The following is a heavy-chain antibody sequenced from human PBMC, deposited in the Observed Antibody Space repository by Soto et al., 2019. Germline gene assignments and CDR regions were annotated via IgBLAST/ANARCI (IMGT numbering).Heavy chain of an antibody. CDR1: GFTSGNFV. V-gene: IGHV3-23*01. Sequence: EVQLLESGGGLVQPGGSLRLSCAASGFTSGNFVMSWIRQAPGKGLEWVSGVSAGGHRTYCADSVEGRFTISRDNSRNTLYLQMNSLRAEDTAVYYCATQMTAVTPFDFWGQGTLVTVSS. CDR2: VSAGGHRT. CDR3: ATQMTAVTPFDF. J-gene: IGHJ4*02. D-gene: IGHD4-17*01.